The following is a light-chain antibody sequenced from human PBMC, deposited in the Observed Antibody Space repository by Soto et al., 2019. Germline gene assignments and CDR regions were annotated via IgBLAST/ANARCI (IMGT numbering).Light chain of an antibody. CDR1: QSISSW. Sequence: DIQMTQSPSTLSASVGDRVTITCRASQSISSWLAWYQQKPGKAPKLLIYKASNLESGVPSRFSGSGSGTDFTLTVSSLQPDDFATYYCQQYSDYSPYTFGQGTRLEIK. CDR3: QQYSDYSPYT. CDR2: KAS. V-gene: IGKV1-5*03. J-gene: IGKJ2*01.